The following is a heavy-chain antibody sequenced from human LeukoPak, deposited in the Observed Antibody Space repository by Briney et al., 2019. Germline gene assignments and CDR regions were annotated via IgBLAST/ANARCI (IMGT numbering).Heavy chain of an antibody. CDR1: GFTFSNYW. Sequence: GGSLRLSCAASGFTFSNYWMSWVRQAPGKGLEWVANIKRDGSDNYYVGSVEGRFTISRDNAKISLYLQMSSLRAEDTAIYYCARALYNRGWYPDYFDSWGQGTLVTVSA. D-gene: IGHD6-19*01. CDR3: ARALYNRGWYPDYFDS. J-gene: IGHJ4*02. V-gene: IGHV3-7*01. CDR2: IKRDGSDN.